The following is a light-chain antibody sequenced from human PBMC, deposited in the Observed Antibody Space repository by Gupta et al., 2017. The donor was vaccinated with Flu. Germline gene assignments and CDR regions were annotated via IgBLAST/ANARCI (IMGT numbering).Light chain of an antibody. CDR1: HSLVYGDGNTY. CDR3: MQGTHWPYT. V-gene: IGKV2-30*01. Sequence: ITCRPSHSLVYGDGNTYSNCVQQRPGQSPMRLIYKVSNRDSVVPDRCSGSGAGTDFTLTSSRVEDEDVGVYYRMQGTHWPYTFGLGTKLEIK. CDR2: KVS. J-gene: IGKJ2*01.